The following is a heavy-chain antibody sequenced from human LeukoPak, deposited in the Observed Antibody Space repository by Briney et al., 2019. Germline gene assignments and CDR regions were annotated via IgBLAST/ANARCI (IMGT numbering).Heavy chain of an antibody. CDR2: IWSDGNNK. CDR1: GFTFSRYG. J-gene: IGHJ4*02. Sequence: PGGSLRPSCAASGFTFSRYGMHWVRQAPGKGLEWVAVIWSDGNNKYYADSVKGRFTISRDNSKNTLFLQMNSLRAEDTAVYYCARNREVGATFEYYFDYWGQGTLVTVSS. D-gene: IGHD1-26*01. CDR3: ARNREVGATFEYYFDY. V-gene: IGHV3-33*01.